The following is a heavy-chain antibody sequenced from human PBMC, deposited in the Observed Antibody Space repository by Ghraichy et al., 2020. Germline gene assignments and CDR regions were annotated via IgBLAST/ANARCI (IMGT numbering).Heavy chain of an antibody. CDR1: GGTFSSYA. Sequence: SVKVSCKASGGTFSSYAISWVRQAPGQGLEWMGGIIPIFGTANYAQKFQGRVTITTDESTSTAYMELSSLRSEDTAVYYCATVFDSGSYYRYYYYGMDVRGQGTTVTVSS. CDR3: ATVFDSGSYYRYYYYGMDV. CDR2: IIPIFGTA. D-gene: IGHD3-10*01. V-gene: IGHV1-69*05. J-gene: IGHJ6*02.